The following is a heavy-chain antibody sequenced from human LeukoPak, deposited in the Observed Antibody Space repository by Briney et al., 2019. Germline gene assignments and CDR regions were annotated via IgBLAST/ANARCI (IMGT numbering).Heavy chain of an antibody. CDR3: ARGFYGFETAYYFDY. Sequence: GGSLRLSCAASGFTVSSNYTSWVRQAPGKGLEWVSRISTSGGSTYYTDSVKGRFTISRDNSKNTLYLQMNSLRAEDTAIYYCARGFYGFETAYYFDYWGQGTLVTVSS. V-gene: IGHV3-23*01. CDR2: ISTSGGST. J-gene: IGHJ4*02. D-gene: IGHD2-21*02. CDR1: GFTVSSNY.